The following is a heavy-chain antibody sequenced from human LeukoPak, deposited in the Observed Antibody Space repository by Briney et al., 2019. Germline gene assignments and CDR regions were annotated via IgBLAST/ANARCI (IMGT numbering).Heavy chain of an antibody. Sequence: SLRVSSTASGGTFIIYAISWVRHAPGQGLEWMGGIIPILGTANYTQKFQGRVTITTDESTSTAYTELSSLRSENTAVYYCARAPIVVVPAAIDLDAFDIWGQGTMVTVSS. CDR1: GGTFIIYA. CDR3: ARAPIVVVPAAIDLDAFDI. J-gene: IGHJ3*02. CDR2: IIPILGTA. D-gene: IGHD2-2*02. V-gene: IGHV1-69*05.